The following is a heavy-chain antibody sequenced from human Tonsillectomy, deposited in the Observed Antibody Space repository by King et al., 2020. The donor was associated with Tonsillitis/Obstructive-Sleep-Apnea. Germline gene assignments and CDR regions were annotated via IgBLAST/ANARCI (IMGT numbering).Heavy chain of an antibody. CDR3: ARGEYYYGSGSYSPDFVY. V-gene: IGHV3-30*04. J-gene: IGHJ4*02. CDR1: GFTFTSYA. Sequence: VQLVESGGGVVQPGRSLRLSCAASGFTFTSYAMHWVRQAPGKGLEWVAAISYDGRNKYYADSVKGRFTISRDNSKNTLYLQMNSLRAEDTAVYYCARGEYYYGSGSYSPDFVYWGQGTLVTVSS. D-gene: IGHD3-10*01. CDR2: ISYDGRNK.